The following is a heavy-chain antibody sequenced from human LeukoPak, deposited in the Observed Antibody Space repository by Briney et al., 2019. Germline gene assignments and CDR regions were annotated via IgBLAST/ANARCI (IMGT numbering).Heavy chain of an antibody. CDR2: IWYDGSNT. J-gene: IGHJ5*02. CDR1: GFTFTSYD. V-gene: IGHV3-33*01. Sequence: GGSLRLSCAASGFTFTSYDMHWVRQAPGKGLEWVALIWYDGSNTYYTDSVRGRFTISRDSSKSTLYLQMNSLRAEDTAIYYCAGDRKSGNFLGEFDHWGLGTLVTVSS. CDR3: AGDRKSGNFLGEFDH. D-gene: IGHD1-26*01.